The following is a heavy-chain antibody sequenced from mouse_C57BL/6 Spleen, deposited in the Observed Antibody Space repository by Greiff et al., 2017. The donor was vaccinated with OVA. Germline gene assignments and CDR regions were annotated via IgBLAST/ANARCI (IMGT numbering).Heavy chain of an antibody. CDR3: ARDARSTMITTNAMDC. Sequence: EVMLVESGGGLVKPGGSLKLSCAASGFTFSSYAMSWVRQTPEKRLEWVATISDGGSYTYYPDNVKGRFTISRDNAKNNLYLQMSHLKSEDTAMYYCARDARSTMITTNAMDCWGQGTSVTVSS. D-gene: IGHD2-4*01. V-gene: IGHV5-4*01. CDR1: GFTFSSYA. CDR2: ISDGGSYT. J-gene: IGHJ4*01.